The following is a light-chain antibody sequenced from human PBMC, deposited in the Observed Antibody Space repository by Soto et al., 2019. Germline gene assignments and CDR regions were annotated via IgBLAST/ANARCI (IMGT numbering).Light chain of an antibody. V-gene: IGLV6-57*03. CDR1: SGSIASYY. Sequence: NFMLTQPHSVSESPGKTVTISCTRSSGSIASYYVQWFQQRPGSAPTTVIYEDNQRPSGVPNRFSGSIDSSSNSASLTISGLMTEDEADYYCQSYDDTLPVVFGGGTKLTVL. J-gene: IGLJ2*01. CDR2: EDN. CDR3: QSYDDTLPVV.